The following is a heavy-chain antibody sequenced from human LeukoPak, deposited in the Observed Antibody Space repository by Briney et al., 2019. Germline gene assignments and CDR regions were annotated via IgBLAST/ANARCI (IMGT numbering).Heavy chain of an antibody. D-gene: IGHD2-15*01. CDR1: GGTFSSYA. CDR3: ARMAYCSGGRCMSFFDP. Sequence: GASVKVSCKASGGTFSSYAISWVRQAPGQGLEWMGGIIPDFGITNYAQKFQDRVTITADGSTSTAYMELSRLRSEDTAIYYCARMAYCSGGRCMSFFDPWGQGTLVIVSS. V-gene: IGHV1-69*01. J-gene: IGHJ5*02. CDR2: IIPDFGIT.